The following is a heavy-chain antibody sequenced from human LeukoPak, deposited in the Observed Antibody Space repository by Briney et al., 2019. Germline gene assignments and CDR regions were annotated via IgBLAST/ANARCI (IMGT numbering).Heavy chain of an antibody. D-gene: IGHD2-2*01. J-gene: IGHJ6*02. CDR1: GYTFSSYD. Sequence: ASVKVSCKASGYTFSSYDINWVRQATGQGLEWMGWMNPNSGNTGYAQKFQGRVTMTRNTSISTAYMELSSLRSEDTAVYYCARSVPLPYYYYGMDVWGQGTMVTVSS. CDR2: MNPNSGNT. V-gene: IGHV1-8*01. CDR3: ARSVPLPYYYYGMDV.